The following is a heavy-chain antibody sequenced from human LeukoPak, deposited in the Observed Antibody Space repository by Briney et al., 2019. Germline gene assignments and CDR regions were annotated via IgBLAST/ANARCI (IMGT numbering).Heavy chain of an antibody. Sequence: GGSLRLPCVASGFTLSRYAMSWVRPAPGKGLEWVSAISGSGGSTYYADSVKGRFTISRDNSKNTLYLQMNSLRAEDTAVYYCAKVSTYGDDYHDAFDIWGQGTMVTVSS. CDR1: GFTLSRYA. V-gene: IGHV3-23*01. CDR2: ISGSGGST. D-gene: IGHD4-17*01. J-gene: IGHJ3*02. CDR3: AKVSTYGDDYHDAFDI.